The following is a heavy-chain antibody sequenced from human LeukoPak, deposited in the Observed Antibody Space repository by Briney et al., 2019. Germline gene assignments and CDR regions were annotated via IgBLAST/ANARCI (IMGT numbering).Heavy chain of an antibody. Sequence: PGGSLRLSCATSGFPFSDYRMNWIRQAPGKGLEWVAVISYDGSNKYYADSVKGRFTISRDNSKNTLYLQMNSLRAEDTAVYYCARELVGIAVGFDYWGQGTLVTVSS. CDR3: ARELVGIAVGFDY. D-gene: IGHD6-19*01. CDR1: GFPFSDYR. CDR2: ISYDGSNK. V-gene: IGHV3-30*03. J-gene: IGHJ4*02.